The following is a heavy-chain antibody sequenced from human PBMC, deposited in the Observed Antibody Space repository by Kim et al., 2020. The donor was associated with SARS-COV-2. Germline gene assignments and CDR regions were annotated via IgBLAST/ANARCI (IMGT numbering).Heavy chain of an antibody. J-gene: IGHJ6*02. Sequence: GGSLRLSCAASGFTFSSYGMSWVRQAPGKGLEWVANIKQDGSDKYYVDSVKGRFTISRDNAKNSLYLQMNSLRAEDTAVYYCAREEMTMIVVVVTPVYYYGMDVWGQGTTVTVSS. CDR2: IKQDGSDK. V-gene: IGHV3-7*01. D-gene: IGHD3-22*01. CDR1: GFTFSSYG. CDR3: AREEMTMIVVVVTPVYYYGMDV.